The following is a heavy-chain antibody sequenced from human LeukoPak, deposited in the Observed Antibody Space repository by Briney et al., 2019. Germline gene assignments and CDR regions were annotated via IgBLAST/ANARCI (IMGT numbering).Heavy chain of an antibody. Sequence: PSETLSLTCAVSGYSISSGYYWGWIRQPPGKGLEWIGYIYHSGSTYYNPSPKSRVTISVDRSKNQFSLKLSSVTAADTAVYYCARLQRRYCSSTSCYLNWFDPWGQGTLVTVSS. CDR1: GYSISSGYY. D-gene: IGHD2-2*01. J-gene: IGHJ5*02. CDR2: IYHSGST. V-gene: IGHV4-38-2*01. CDR3: ARLQRRYCSSTSCYLNWFDP.